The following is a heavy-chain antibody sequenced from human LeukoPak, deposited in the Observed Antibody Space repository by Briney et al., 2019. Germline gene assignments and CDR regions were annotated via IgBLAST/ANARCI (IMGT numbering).Heavy chain of an antibody. CDR2: IYYSGST. V-gene: IGHV4-61*01. D-gene: IGHD3-22*01. Sequence: ASETLSLTRTVSGGSVSSGSYYWSWIRQPPGKGLEWIGYIYYSGSTNYNPSLKSRVTISVDTSKNQFSLKLSPVTAADTAVYYCARDRNYYDSSGFDIWGQGTMVTVSS. CDR1: GGSVSSGSYY. J-gene: IGHJ3*02. CDR3: ARDRNYYDSSGFDI.